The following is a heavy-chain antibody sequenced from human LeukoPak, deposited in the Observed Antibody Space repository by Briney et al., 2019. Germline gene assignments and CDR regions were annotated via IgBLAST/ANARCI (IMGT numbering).Heavy chain of an antibody. CDR2: ISSSSSYI. J-gene: IGHJ3*01. V-gene: IGHV3-21*01. D-gene: IGHD5-18*01. Sequence: GGSLRLSCAASGFTFSNYKMNWVRQAPGKGLEWVSSISSSSSYIYYADSVKGRFTISRDNAKNSLYLQMNSLIAEDTAVYYCARDPSTAMVSDTFDFWGQGTMVTVSS. CDR1: GFTFSNYK. CDR3: ARDPSTAMVSDTFDF.